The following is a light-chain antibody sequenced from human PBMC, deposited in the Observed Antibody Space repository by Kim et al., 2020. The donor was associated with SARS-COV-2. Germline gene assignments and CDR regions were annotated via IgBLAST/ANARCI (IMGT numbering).Light chain of an antibody. CDR3: QVWDRSSDHWL. CDR1: DIGGRS. Sequence: APGKTAGITCGGDDIGGRSVYWYQQQPGRAPLLVIYYDNDRPSGIPERFSGSNSGNTATLTISRVEAGDEADYYCQVWDRSSDHWLFGGGTQLTVL. CDR2: YDN. J-gene: IGLJ3*02. V-gene: IGLV3-21*04.